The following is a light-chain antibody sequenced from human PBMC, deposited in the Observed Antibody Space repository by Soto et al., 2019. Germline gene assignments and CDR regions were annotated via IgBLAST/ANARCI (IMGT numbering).Light chain of an antibody. Sequence: DIQMTQSPSSLSVSVGERVTITCRASQGIGNDLGWYQQKPGKAPKRLIYAASSLQSGVPSRFSGSGSGTEFTLTISSLQPEDFATYYCLQHKSYPLTFGQGTRLEIK. CDR3: LQHKSYPLT. CDR1: QGIGND. CDR2: AAS. J-gene: IGKJ5*01. V-gene: IGKV1-17*01.